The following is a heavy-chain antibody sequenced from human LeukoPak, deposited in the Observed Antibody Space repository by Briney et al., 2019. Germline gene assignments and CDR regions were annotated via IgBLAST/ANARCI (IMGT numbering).Heavy chain of an antibody. Sequence: ASVKVSCKASGHTFTGYYMHWVRQAPGQGLEWMGWINPDSGDTNFAEKFQGRVSMTRDTSISTAYMELSRLRSDDTAYFYCARVQYYNILTGAFHYWGQGTLVTVSS. D-gene: IGHD3-9*01. V-gene: IGHV1-2*02. CDR2: INPDSGDT. CDR1: GHTFTGYY. J-gene: IGHJ4*02. CDR3: ARVQYYNILTGAFHY.